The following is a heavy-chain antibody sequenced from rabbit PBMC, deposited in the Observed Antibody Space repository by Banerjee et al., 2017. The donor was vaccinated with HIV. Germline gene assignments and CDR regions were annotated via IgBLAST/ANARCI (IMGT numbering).Heavy chain of an antibody. V-gene: IGHV1S45*01. CDR3: ARDLTSNSGFAFNL. CDR2: IYAGSSGST. Sequence: QEQLEESGGDLVKPEGSLTLTCTASGFSFSSSYWICWVRQAPGKGLEWIACIYAGSSGSTYYASWAKGRFTLSKTSSTTVTLQMTSLTAADTATYFCARDLTSNSGFAFNLWGPGTLVTVS. J-gene: IGHJ4*01. CDR1: GFSFSSSYW. D-gene: IGHD1-1*01.